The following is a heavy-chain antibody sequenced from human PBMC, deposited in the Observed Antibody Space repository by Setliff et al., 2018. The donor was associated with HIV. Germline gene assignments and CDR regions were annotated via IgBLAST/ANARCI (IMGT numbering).Heavy chain of an antibody. Sequence: SETLSLTCTVSGGSVSTSSYSWGWIRQPPEKGLEWIGTIYHTGKTYYNSSLKSRVTISVDTAKNQFSLKLSSVTAADTAVYYCAAATTLLSPRAWGQGTLVTVSS. CDR1: GGSVSTSSYS. CDR3: AAATTLLSPRA. J-gene: IGHJ5*02. V-gene: IGHV4-39*07. CDR2: IYHTGKT. D-gene: IGHD2-15*01.